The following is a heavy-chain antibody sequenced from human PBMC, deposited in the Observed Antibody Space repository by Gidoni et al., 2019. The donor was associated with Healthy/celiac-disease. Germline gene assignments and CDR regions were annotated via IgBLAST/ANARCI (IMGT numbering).Heavy chain of an antibody. J-gene: IGHJ4*02. V-gene: IGHV4-39*07. CDR2: IYYSGST. CDR1: GGSISSSSYY. Sequence: QLQLQESGPGLVKPSETLSLTCTVSGGSISSSSYYWGWIRQPPGKGLEWIGSIYYSGSTYYNPSLKSRVTISVDTSKNQFSLKLSSVTAADTAVYYCARDEGVEWLSFDYWGQGTLVTVSS. D-gene: IGHD3-3*01. CDR3: ARDEGVEWLSFDY.